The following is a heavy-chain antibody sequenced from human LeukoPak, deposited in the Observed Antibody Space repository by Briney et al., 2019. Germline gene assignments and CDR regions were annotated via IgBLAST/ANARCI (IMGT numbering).Heavy chain of an antibody. CDR1: GYTFTSYG. D-gene: IGHD6-13*01. CDR3: ARAIAAAGYDAFDI. CDR2: ISAYNGNT. Sequence: ASVKVSCKASGYTFTSYGISWVRQAPGQGLEWMGWISAYNGNTNYAQKLQGRVTMTRNTSISTAYMELSSLRSEDTAVYYCARAIAAAGYDAFDIWGQGTMVTVSS. V-gene: IGHV1-18*01. J-gene: IGHJ3*02.